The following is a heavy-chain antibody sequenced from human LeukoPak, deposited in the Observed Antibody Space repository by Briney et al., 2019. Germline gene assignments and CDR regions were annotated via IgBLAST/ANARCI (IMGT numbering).Heavy chain of an antibody. CDR2: IKQDGSEK. Sequence: PGGSLRLSCAASGFTFSSYWMSWVRQAPGKGLEWVANIKQDGSEKYYVDSVKGRFTISRDNAKNSLYLQMNSLRAEDTAVYYCARDTIGQQWLVPYWGQGTLVTVSS. D-gene: IGHD6-19*01. J-gene: IGHJ4*02. CDR3: ARDTIGQQWLVPY. CDR1: GFTFSSYW. V-gene: IGHV3-7*01.